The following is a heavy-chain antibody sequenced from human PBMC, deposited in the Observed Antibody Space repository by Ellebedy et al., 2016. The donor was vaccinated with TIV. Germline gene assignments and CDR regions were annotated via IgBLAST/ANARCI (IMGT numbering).Heavy chain of an antibody. D-gene: IGHD3-10*01. J-gene: IGHJ4*02. CDR1: GGTFTSYA. Sequence: AASVKVSCKASGGTFTSYAINWVRHVPGQGLEWLGGIIPIFRTPNYAQKFQGRVTITADDSTSTVYMELSSLRFEDTAVYYCGRDTYGLGSHASWGQGTLVTVSS. CDR3: GRDTYGLGSHAS. V-gene: IGHV1-69*13. CDR2: IIPIFRTP.